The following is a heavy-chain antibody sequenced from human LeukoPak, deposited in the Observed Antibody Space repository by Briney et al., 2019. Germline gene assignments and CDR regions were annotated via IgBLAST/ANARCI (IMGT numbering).Heavy chain of an antibody. J-gene: IGHJ6*03. CDR3: ARERRYPIVGATNYYYYYMDV. CDR2: IYTSGST. V-gene: IGHV4-4*07. CDR1: GGSISSYY. Sequence: PSETLSLTCTVSGGSISSYYWSWIRQPAGKGLEWIGRIYTSGSTNYNPSLKSRVTMPVDTSKNQFSLKLSSVTAADTAVYYCARERRYPIVGATNYYYYYMDVWGKGTTVTVSS. D-gene: IGHD1-26*01.